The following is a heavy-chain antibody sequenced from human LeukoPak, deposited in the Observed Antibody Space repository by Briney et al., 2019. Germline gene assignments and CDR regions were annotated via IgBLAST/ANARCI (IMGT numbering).Heavy chain of an antibody. V-gene: IGHV3-7*03. CDR3: ARAQPYDYGALQIDAFDF. CDR1: GFTFSSYW. J-gene: IGHJ3*01. D-gene: IGHD3-16*01. Sequence: GGSLRLSCAASGFTFSSYWMSWVRQAPGKGLEWVANIKQDGSEKYYVDSVKGRFTISRDNAKNSLYLQMNSLRAEDTAVYYCARAQPYDYGALQIDAFDFWGQGTMVTVSS. CDR2: IKQDGSEK.